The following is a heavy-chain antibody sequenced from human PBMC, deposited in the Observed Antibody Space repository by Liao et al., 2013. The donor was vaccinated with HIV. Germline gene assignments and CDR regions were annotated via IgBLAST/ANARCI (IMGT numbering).Heavy chain of an antibody. CDR2: IYPSGNT. V-gene: IGHV4-59*10. Sequence: QVQLQQWGAGLLKPSETLSLTCAVYGGSFSGYYWSWIRQPPGKGLEWIGRIYPSGNTNYNPSLKSRVTMSVDTSKNQFSLKLSSVTAADTAVYYCARPRDGYNFGAFDMWGQGTMVTVSS. CDR3: ARPRDGYNFGAFDM. D-gene: IGHD5-24*01. CDR1: GGSFSGYY. J-gene: IGHJ3*02.